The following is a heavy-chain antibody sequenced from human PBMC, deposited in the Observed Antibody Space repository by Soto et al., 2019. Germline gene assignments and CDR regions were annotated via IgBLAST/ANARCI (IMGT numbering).Heavy chain of an antibody. CDR2: ISSSGSTI. CDR3: ARSTYYYGSGSYYNRGAFDI. Sequence: GGSLRLSCAASGFTFSDYYMSWIRQAPGKGLEWVSYISSSGSTIYYADSVKGRFTISRDNAKNSLYLQMNSLRAEDTAVYYCARSTYYYGSGSYYNRGAFDIWGQGTMVTVSS. J-gene: IGHJ3*02. D-gene: IGHD3-10*01. CDR1: GFTFSDYY. V-gene: IGHV3-11*01.